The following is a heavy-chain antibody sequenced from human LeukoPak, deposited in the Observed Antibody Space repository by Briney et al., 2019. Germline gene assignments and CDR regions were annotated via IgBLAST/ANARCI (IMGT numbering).Heavy chain of an antibody. CDR3: AKDYNRGLPDY. CDR1: GFSFNSHG. Sequence: GGSLRLSCASSGFSFNSHGMHWVRQAPDKGLEGVAVISDDGSKGYYADSVKGRFTISRENSKNVLYLQMSSLRAEDTAVYYCAKDYNRGLPDYWGQGTLVIVSS. V-gene: IGHV3-30*18. J-gene: IGHJ4*02. D-gene: IGHD2-21*01. CDR2: ISDDGSKG.